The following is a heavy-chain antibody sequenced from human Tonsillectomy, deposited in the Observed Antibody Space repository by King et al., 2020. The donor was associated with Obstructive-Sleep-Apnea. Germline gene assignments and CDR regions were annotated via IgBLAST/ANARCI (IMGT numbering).Heavy chain of an antibody. V-gene: IGHV1-24*01. J-gene: IGHJ2*01. CDR3: ATLFADAYRSYWSVDL. D-gene: IGHD3-16*01. CDR1: GFPLTDLS. Sequence: VQLVQSGAEVKKPGASVKVSCKVSGFPLTDLSMHWVRQAPGKGLEWMGGFDPLDGETVYAQKFQGRVTMTEDTSTDTAYMEVSSLASEDTAVYYCATLFADAYRSYWSVDLWGRGTLVTVSS. CDR2: FDPLDGET.